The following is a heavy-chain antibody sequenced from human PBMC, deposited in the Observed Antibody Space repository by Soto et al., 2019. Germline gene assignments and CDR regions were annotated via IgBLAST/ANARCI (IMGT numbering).Heavy chain of an antibody. Sequence: SETLSLTCAVSGGSISSGGYSWSWIRQPPGKGLEWIGYIYHSGSTYYNPSLKSRVTISVDRSKNQFSLKLSSVTAADTAVYYCARGRDYGDYVGHFDYWGQGTLVTVSS. D-gene: IGHD4-17*01. V-gene: IGHV4-30-2*01. J-gene: IGHJ4*02. CDR2: IYHSGST. CDR1: GGSISSGGYS. CDR3: ARGRDYGDYVGHFDY.